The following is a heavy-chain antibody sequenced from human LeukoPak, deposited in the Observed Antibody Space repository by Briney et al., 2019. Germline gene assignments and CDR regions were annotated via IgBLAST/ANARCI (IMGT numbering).Heavy chain of an antibody. CDR3: ARVTWEAVPGTGPLGTHY. V-gene: IGHV3-7*03. CDR2: IKQDGSEK. CDR1: GFTFSSYW. J-gene: IGHJ4*02. D-gene: IGHD6-19*01. Sequence: PGGSLRLSCAASGFTFSSYWMSWVRQAPGKGLEWVANIKQDGSEKYYVDSVKGRFTISRDNAKNSLYLQMNSLRADDTAVYYCARVTWEAVPGTGPLGTHYWGQGILVTVSS.